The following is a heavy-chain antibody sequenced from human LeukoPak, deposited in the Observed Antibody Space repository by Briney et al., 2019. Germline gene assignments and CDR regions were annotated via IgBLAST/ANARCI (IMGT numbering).Heavy chain of an antibody. V-gene: IGHV1-2*02. CDR1: GYTFTGYY. Sequence: GASVKVSCKASGYTFTGYYMHWVRQAPGQGLGWMGWINPNSGGTNYAQKFQGRVTMTRDTSISTAYMELSRLRSDDTAVYYCARVGGVAADYYMDVWGKGTTVTVSS. D-gene: IGHD2-15*01. J-gene: IGHJ6*03. CDR2: INPNSGGT. CDR3: ARVGGVAADYYMDV.